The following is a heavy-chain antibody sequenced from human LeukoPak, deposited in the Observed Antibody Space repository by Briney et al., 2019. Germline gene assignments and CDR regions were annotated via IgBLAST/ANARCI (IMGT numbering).Heavy chain of an antibody. CDR1: GYTFTGYY. CDR2: INPNSGGT. Sequence: ASVNVSCTASGYTFTGYYMHWVRQAPGQGLEGMGWINPNSGGTNYAQKFQGRVTMTRDTSISTAYMELSRLRSDDTAVYYCAREGPRISGSPRYWGQGTLVTVSS. V-gene: IGHV1-2*02. CDR3: AREGPRISGSPRY. D-gene: IGHD1-26*01. J-gene: IGHJ4*02.